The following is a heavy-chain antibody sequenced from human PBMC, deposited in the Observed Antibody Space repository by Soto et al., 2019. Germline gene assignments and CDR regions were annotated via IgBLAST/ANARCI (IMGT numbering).Heavy chain of an antibody. J-gene: IGHJ4*02. V-gene: IGHV4-30-4*08. CDR2: IYYSGST. Sequence: SLTCTVSGGSLSSGDYYWSWIRQNPGKGLEWIGYIYYSGSTYYNPSLKSRVTISVDTSKNQFSLKLSSVTAADTAVYYFSLIGDYYKSSGYYYLDYWGKGTLDTVSS. CDR3: SLIGDYYKSSGYYYLDY. CDR1: GGSLSSGDYY. D-gene: IGHD3-22*01.